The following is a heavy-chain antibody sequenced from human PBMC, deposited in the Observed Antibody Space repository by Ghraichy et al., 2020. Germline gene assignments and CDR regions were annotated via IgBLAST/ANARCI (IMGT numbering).Heavy chain of an antibody. CDR1: DDSFSRYG. V-gene: IGHV1-18*01. CDR2: ISAKNGHT. J-gene: IGHJ4*02. D-gene: IGHD3-10*01. CDR3: ARGGPLEAYGSSFDD. Sequence: ASVKVSCKSSDDSFSRYGFAWVRQAPGQGLEWMGWISAKNGHTKYAQKFQGRVTMTTDTSTRTVYMEMKSLRSDDTAVYLCARGGPLEAYGSSFDDWGQGTLVIVSS.